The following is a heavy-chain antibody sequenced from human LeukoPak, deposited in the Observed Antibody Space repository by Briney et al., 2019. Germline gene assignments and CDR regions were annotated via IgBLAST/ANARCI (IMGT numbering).Heavy chain of an antibody. CDR3: AREGSAYGMDV. V-gene: IGHV4-59*01. CDR2: IYHSGTI. CDR1: GGSINSYF. Sequence: SETLSLTCTVSGGSINSYFRSWIRQPPGKGLEWIAYIYHSGTINYNPSLKSRVTISLDTSKSQVSLNLTSVTAADTAVYYCAREGSAYGMDVWGQGTTVTVSS. J-gene: IGHJ6*02. D-gene: IGHD2-15*01.